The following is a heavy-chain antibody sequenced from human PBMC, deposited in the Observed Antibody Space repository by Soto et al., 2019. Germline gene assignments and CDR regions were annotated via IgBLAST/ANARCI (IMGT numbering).Heavy chain of an antibody. CDR2: ILPIFGTA. V-gene: IGHV1-69*15. Sequence: QVQLVQSGAEVKKPGSSVKVSCKASGGTFSTSSINWVRQAPEQGPEWMGNILPIFGTADYAHKFQGRVTITANESTKTVYMELRSLLSADTAVYYCARGHEFGDTSDDFDVWGQGTVVTVSS. CDR3: ARGHEFGDTSDDFDV. D-gene: IGHD2-21*01. J-gene: IGHJ3*01. CDR1: GGTFSTSS.